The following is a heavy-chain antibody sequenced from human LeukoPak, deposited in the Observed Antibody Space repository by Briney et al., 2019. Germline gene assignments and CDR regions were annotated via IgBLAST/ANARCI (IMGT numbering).Heavy chain of an antibody. CDR2: INHSGST. Sequence: SETLSLTCAVYGGSFSGYYWSWIRQPPGKGLEWIGEINHSGSTNYNPSLKSRVTISVDTSKNQFSLKLSSVTTADTAVYYCARWYYYDSSGSPDAFDIWGQGTMVTVSS. CDR1: GGSFSGYY. V-gene: IGHV4-34*01. D-gene: IGHD3-22*01. J-gene: IGHJ3*02. CDR3: ARWYYYDSSGSPDAFDI.